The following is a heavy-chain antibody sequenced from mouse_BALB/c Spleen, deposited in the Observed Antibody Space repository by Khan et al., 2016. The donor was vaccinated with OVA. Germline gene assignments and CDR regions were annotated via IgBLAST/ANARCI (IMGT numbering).Heavy chain of an antibody. Sequence: VQLQQSGPELVKPGTSVKVSCKASDYSFTDYNMFWVKQSLGKSLEWIVYIDPYNGGTNYNQKFEGKATFPVDKSSSPAFMHLNSLTSEDSAVYYWALIYDYGTGFDFWGQGTTLTVSS. CDR2: IDPYNGGT. CDR3: ALIYDYGTGFDF. D-gene: IGHD1-1*01. V-gene: IGHV1S135*01. CDR1: DYSFTDYN. J-gene: IGHJ2*01.